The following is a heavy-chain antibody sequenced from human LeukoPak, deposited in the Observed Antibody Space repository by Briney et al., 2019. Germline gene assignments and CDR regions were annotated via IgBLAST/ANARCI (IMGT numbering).Heavy chain of an antibody. J-gene: IGHJ6*02. D-gene: IGHD3-10*01. CDR2: ISSRSSYI. Sequence: PSETLSLTCTVSGGSISGYYWGWIRQPPGKGLEWVSSISSRSSYIYYADSVKGRFTISRDNAKNSLYLQMNSLRAEDTAVYYCARRYYASGSYQFWGQGTTVTVSS. V-gene: IGHV3-21*01. CDR1: GGSISGYY. CDR3: ARRYYASGSYQF.